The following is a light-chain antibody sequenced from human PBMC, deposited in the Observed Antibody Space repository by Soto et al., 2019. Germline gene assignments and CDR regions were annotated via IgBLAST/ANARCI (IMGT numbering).Light chain of an antibody. CDR3: QQYGGSPRVT. V-gene: IGKV3-20*01. Sequence: EIVLTQSPGTLSLSPGERVTLSCRASQSVSSNYLAWYQQKPGQAPRLLIYTASRRATGIPDRFSGSGAGTDFTLAISRLEPEDFAVYYCQQYGGSPRVTFGGGTKVEI. CDR2: TAS. J-gene: IGKJ4*01. CDR1: QSVSSNY.